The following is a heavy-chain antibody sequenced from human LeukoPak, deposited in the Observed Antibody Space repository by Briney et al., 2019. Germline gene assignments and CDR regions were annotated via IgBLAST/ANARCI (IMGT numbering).Heavy chain of an antibody. V-gene: IGHV3-23*01. J-gene: IGHJ4*02. CDR2: ISGSGGST. Sequence: GGSLRLSCAASGFTFSSYAMRWVRQAPGKGLEWVSAISGSGGSTYYADSVKGRFTISRDNSKNTLYLQMTSLRAEGTAVYYCAKRSRDGYNLLDHWGQGTLVTVSS. CDR1: GFTFSSYA. CDR3: AKRSRDGYNLLDH. D-gene: IGHD5-24*01.